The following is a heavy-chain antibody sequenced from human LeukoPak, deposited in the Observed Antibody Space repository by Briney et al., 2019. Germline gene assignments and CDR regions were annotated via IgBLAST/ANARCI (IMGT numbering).Heavy chain of an antibody. Sequence: GGSLRLSCAASGFIFSSYWMHWVRHAPGKGLAWVSRINTDGSSTSYADSVKGRFTISRDNAKNTLYLQMNSLRAEDTAVYYCARDLAWGAFDYWGQGTLVTVSS. J-gene: IGHJ4*02. CDR3: ARDLAWGAFDY. V-gene: IGHV3-74*01. CDR1: GFIFSSYW. D-gene: IGHD7-27*01. CDR2: INTDGSST.